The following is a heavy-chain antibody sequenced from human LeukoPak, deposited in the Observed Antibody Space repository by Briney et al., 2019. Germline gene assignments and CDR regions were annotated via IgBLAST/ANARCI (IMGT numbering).Heavy chain of an antibody. CDR1: GYTFTSYD. V-gene: IGHV1-8*03. CDR3: ARARTIVTIFGVVHRRDAFGI. D-gene: IGHD3-3*01. CDR2: MNPNSGNT. J-gene: IGHJ3*02. Sequence: ASVKVSCKASGYTFTSYDINWVRQATGQGLEWMGWMNPNSGNTGYAQKFQGRVTITRNTSMSTAYMELSSLRSEDTAVYYCARARTIVTIFGVVHRRDAFGIWGQGTMVTVPS.